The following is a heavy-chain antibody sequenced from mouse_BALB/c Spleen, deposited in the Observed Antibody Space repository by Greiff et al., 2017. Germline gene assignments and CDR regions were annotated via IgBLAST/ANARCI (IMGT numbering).Heavy chain of an antibody. V-gene: IGHV2-2*02. D-gene: IGHD2-14*01. Sequence: VKLVESGPGLVQPSQSLSITCTVSGFSLTSYGVHWVRQSPGKGLEWLGVIWSGGSTDYNAAFISRLSISKDNSKSQVFFKMNSLQANDTAIYYCARSYRYEDAMDYWGQGTSVTVSS. CDR3: ARSYRYEDAMDY. CDR1: GFSLTSYG. CDR2: IWSGGST. J-gene: IGHJ4*01.